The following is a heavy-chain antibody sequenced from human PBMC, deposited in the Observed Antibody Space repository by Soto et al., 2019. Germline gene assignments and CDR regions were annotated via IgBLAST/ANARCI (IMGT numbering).Heavy chain of an antibody. V-gene: IGHV1-69*06. J-gene: IGHJ6*02. D-gene: IGHD6-13*01. CDR3: ARGGYSSTWSNLLDRSGLAV. CDR1: GGTFSSYA. Sequence: QVQLVQSGAEAKKPGSSVKVSCKTSGGTFSSYAITWVRQAPGQGLEWMGGIVPLFRTTNYAQKFQCRVTITADTSTYTVYMELSGLRSVDTGVYYCARGGYSSTWSNLLDRSGLAVLGQGTTVTASS. CDR2: IVPLFRTT.